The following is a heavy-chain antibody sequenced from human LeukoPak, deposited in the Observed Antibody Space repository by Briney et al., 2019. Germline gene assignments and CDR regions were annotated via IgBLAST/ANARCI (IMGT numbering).Heavy chain of an antibody. D-gene: IGHD1-26*01. CDR1: GFTFSNAW. J-gene: IGHJ3*02. CDR2: IKSKTDGGTT. V-gene: IGHV3-15*01. Sequence: GGSLRLSCAATGFTFSNAWRSWVRQAPGKGLEWVGRIKSKTDGGTTDYAAPVKGRFTISRDDSKNTLYLQMNSLKTEDTAVYYCTTDPLVGYDAFDIWGQGTMVTVSS. CDR3: TTDPLVGYDAFDI.